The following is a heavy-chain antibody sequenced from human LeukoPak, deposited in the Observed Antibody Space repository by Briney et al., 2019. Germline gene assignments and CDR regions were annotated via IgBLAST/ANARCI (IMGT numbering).Heavy chain of an antibody. J-gene: IGHJ4*02. V-gene: IGHV3-53*01. CDR3: ARGDGVYVY. CDR2: IYFGGTT. Sequence: PGGSLRLSCAASGFTVSSNFMTWVRQAPSQGLAWVSVIYFGGTTYYADSVRGRFTISRDNSKNTVYLQMNSLRDEDTAVYYCARGDGVYVYWGQGTLVTVSS. D-gene: IGHD5/OR15-5a*01. CDR1: GFTVSSNF.